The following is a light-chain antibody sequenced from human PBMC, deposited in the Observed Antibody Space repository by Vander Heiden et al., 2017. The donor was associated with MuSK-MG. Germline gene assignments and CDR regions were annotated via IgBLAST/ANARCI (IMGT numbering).Light chain of an antibody. CDR1: QSVSSY. Sequence: EIVLTQSPATLSLSPGQRATLSCRASQSVSSYLAWYQQKPSQAPRLLIFDASNRATGIPARFSGSGSGTDFTLTISSLEPEDFAVYYCQQRNTWPLTFGGGTKVEIK. J-gene: IGKJ4*01. V-gene: IGKV3-11*01. CDR2: DAS. CDR3: QQRNTWPLT.